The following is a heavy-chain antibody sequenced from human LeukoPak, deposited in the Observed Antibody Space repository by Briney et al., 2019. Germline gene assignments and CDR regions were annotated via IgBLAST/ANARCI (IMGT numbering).Heavy chain of an antibody. CDR1: GYTFTSYY. D-gene: IGHD1-26*01. V-gene: IGHV1-46*01. J-gene: IGHJ3*02. CDR3: ARDRSHDAFDI. Sequence: ASVKVSCKASGYTFTSYYMHWVRQAPGQGLEWMGIINPSGGSTSYAQKFQGRVTMTRDTSTSTVYMELSSLRSEDAAVYYCARDRSHDAFDIWGQGTMVTVSS. CDR2: INPSGGST.